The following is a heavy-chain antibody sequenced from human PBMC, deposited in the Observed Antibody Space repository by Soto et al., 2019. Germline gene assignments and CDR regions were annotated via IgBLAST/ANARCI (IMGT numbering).Heavy chain of an antibody. Sequence: EVQLVESGGGLVQPGASLRLSCAASGVTVSNNYMSWVRQAPGKGLEWVSVIYSVGSTSYADSVKGRFTISRDNSKNMVYLQMNSLSAEDTAVYYCARNRPETKYGYWGQGTLVTFSS. CDR3: ARNRPETKYGY. V-gene: IGHV3-66*01. J-gene: IGHJ4*02. D-gene: IGHD4-17*01. CDR1: GVTVSNNY. CDR2: IYSVGST.